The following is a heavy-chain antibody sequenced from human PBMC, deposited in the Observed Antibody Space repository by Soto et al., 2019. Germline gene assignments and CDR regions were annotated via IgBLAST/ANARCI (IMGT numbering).Heavy chain of an antibody. CDR3: AAVVLNRFRGVPGYGMDV. D-gene: IGHD3-10*01. Sequence: QVQLVQSGAEVKKPGASVKVSCKVSGYPLTELSKHWVRQAPGKGLEWMGGFDPEEGETIYAPKFQGRVILTGDKSPDTAYWGRSNLTSEDPAVNFWAAVVLNRFRGVPGYGMDVWGQGTTVIVSS. J-gene: IGHJ6*02. CDR1: GYPLTELS. CDR2: FDPEEGET. V-gene: IGHV1-24*01.